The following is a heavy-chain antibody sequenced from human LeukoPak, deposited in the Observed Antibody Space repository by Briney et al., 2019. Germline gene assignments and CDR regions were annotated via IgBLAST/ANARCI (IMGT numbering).Heavy chain of an antibody. CDR2: IKQDGSEK. V-gene: IGHV3-7*01. CDR3: ARDAYYDSSGYYPNY. J-gene: IGHJ4*02. Sequence: PGGSLRLSCAASGFTFSSYWMSWVRQAPGKGLEWVANIKQDGSEKYYVDSVKGRFTISRDNAKNSLYLQMNSLRAEDTAVYYCARDAYYDSSGYYPNYWGQGTLVTVSS. CDR1: GFTFSSYW. D-gene: IGHD3-22*01.